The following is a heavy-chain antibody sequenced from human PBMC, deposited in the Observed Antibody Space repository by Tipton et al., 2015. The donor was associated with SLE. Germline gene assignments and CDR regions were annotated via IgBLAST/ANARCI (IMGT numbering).Heavy chain of an antibody. CDR3: ARGKDIVVARDAFDI. CDR1: GGSISSYY. D-gene: IGHD2-15*01. CDR2: IYYSGST. V-gene: IGHV4-59*12. J-gene: IGHJ3*02. Sequence: TLSLTCTVSGGSISSYYWSWIRQPPGKGLEWIGYIYYSGSTSYNPSLKSRVTISVDTSKNQFSLKLSSVTAADTAVYYCARGKDIVVARDAFDILGQRPMGTVSS.